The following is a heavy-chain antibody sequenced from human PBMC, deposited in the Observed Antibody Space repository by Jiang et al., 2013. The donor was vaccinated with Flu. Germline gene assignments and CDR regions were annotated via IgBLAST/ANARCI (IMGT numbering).Heavy chain of an antibody. D-gene: IGHD3-10*01. V-gene: IGHV1-2*06. J-gene: IGHJ4*02. Sequence: YSFSDHYMHWVRQAPGQGLEWLGRINPKSGGTNYAQNFQGRVTMTWDTSISTAFMELNRLISDDTAVYYCARGESGDDWGQGTLVTVSS. CDR2: INPKSGGT. CDR1: YSFSDHY. CDR3: ARGESGDD.